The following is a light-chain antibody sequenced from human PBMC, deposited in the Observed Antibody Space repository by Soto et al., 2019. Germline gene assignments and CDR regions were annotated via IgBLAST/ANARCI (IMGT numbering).Light chain of an antibody. Sequence: EIVLTQSPATLSLSPGERVTLSCRASQSVGRSLGWYQQKPGQAPRLLVHDASNRATGIPARFSGSGSGTDFSLTISSLAPEDFAVYYCQQCSSWPYTFGQGTKLDFK. CDR1: QSVGRS. J-gene: IGKJ2*01. CDR2: DAS. V-gene: IGKV3-11*01. CDR3: QQCSSWPYT.